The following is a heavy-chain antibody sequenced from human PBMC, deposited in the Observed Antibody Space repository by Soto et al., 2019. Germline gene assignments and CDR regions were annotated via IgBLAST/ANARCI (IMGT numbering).Heavy chain of an antibody. V-gene: IGHV3-30*18. CDR1: GFTFSSYG. Sequence: QVQLVESGGGVVQPGRSLRLSCAASGFTFSSYGMHWVRQAPGKGLEWVAVISYDGSNKYYADSVKGRFTISRDNSKNTLYLQMNSLRAEDTAVYYCAKDSYSSSPLGYYFDYWGQGTLVTVSS. J-gene: IGHJ4*02. CDR3: AKDSYSSSPLGYYFDY. D-gene: IGHD6-13*01. CDR2: ISYDGSNK.